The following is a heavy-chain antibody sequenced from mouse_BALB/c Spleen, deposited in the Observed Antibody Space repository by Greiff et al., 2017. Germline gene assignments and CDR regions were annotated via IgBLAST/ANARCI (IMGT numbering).Heavy chain of an antibody. Sequence: QVQLKQPGAELVRPGASVKLSCKASGYTFTSYWINWVKQRPGQGLEWIGNIYPSDSYTNYNQKFKDKATLTVDKSSSTAYMQLSSPTSEDSAVYYCTRGGVWDYWGQGTTLTVSS. CDR2: IYPSDSYT. V-gene: IGHV1-69*02. CDR1: GYTFTSYW. CDR3: TRGGVWDY. J-gene: IGHJ2*01. D-gene: IGHD2-10*02.